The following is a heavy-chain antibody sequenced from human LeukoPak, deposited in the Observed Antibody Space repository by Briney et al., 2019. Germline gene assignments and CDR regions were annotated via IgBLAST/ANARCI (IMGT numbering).Heavy chain of an antibody. J-gene: IGHJ4*02. Sequence: GGSLRLSCAASGFTFSSYAMIWVRQAPGKGLEWVSAISGSGGSTYYADSVKGRFTISRDNSKKTLYLQMNSLRAEDTAVYYCAKDSEYYYDSSARRGYFDYWGQGTLVTASS. CDR3: AKDSEYYYDSSARRGYFDY. D-gene: IGHD3-22*01. V-gene: IGHV3-23*01. CDR1: GFTFSSYA. CDR2: ISGSGGST.